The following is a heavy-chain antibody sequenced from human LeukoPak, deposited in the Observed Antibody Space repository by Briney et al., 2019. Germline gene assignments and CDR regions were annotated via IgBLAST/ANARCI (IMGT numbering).Heavy chain of an antibody. CDR1: GFTFSSYA. J-gene: IGHJ4*02. Sequence: GGSLRLSCAASGFTFSSYAMSWVRQAPGKGLEWVSAVSGSGGSTYYADSVKGRLTISRDNSKDTLFLQMNSLRAEDTAVYYCAREGPRGNSQFDYWGQGTLVTVSS. V-gene: IGHV3-23*01. CDR3: AREGPRGNSQFDY. CDR2: VSGSGGST. D-gene: IGHD2/OR15-2a*01.